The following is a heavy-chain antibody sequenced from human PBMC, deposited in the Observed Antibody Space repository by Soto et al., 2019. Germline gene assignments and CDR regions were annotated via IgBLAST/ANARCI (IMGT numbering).Heavy chain of an antibody. V-gene: IGHV1-69*06. J-gene: IGHJ6*02. CDR2: IIPFFGTP. CDR3: ARQPVDIVPTINYYYYYAMDV. CDR1: GGTFSSYA. Sequence: QVQLVQSGAEVKKPGSSVKVSCKASGGTFSSYAISWVRQAPGQGLEWMGGIIPFFGTPSYAQKFQGRVTITADKSTSTAYMALGSLRSEDTAVYYCARQPVDIVPTINYYYYYAMDVWGQGTTVTVSS. D-gene: IGHD5-12*01.